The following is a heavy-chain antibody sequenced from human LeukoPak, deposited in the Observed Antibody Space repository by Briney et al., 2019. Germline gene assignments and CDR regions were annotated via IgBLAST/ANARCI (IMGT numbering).Heavy chain of an antibody. CDR3: ARDSRGAFDY. CDR1: GFTFSDYY. J-gene: IGHJ4*02. V-gene: IGHV3-11*01. D-gene: IGHD3-10*01. CDR2: ISLSSTTI. Sequence: KSGGSLRLSCAASGFTFSDYYMSWIRQAPGKGLEWVSYISLSSTTIYYANSVKGRFTISRDNARNSLYLQMNSLRAEDTAVYYCARDSRGAFDYWGQGTLVTVSS.